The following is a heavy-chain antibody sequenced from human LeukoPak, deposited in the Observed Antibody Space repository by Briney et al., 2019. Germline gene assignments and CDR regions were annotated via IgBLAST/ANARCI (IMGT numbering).Heavy chain of an antibody. J-gene: IGHJ4*02. V-gene: IGHV1-18*01. D-gene: IGHD3-22*01. CDR1: GYTFTSNG. CDR2: ISAYNGNT. CDR3: APSPYYYDSSGYYAGGY. Sequence: ASVKVSCKASGYTFTSNGISWVRQAPGQGLEWMGWISAYNGNTNYAQKFQGRVTITADKSTSTAYMELSSPRSEDTAVYYCAPSPYYYDSSGYYAGGYWGQGTLVTVSS.